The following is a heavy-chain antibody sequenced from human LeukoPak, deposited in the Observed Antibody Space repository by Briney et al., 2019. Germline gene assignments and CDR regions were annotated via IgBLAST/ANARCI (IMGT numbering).Heavy chain of an antibody. Sequence: PSETLSLTCTVSGGSISSYYWNWIRQPAGEGLEWIGRIYRSGSTNYNPSLKSRVSMSVDTSKNQFSLRLRSVAAADTAVYYCAREASGYSYGYGEYWGQGALVTVSS. CDR2: IYRSGST. V-gene: IGHV4-4*07. D-gene: IGHD5-18*01. CDR1: GGSISSYY. CDR3: AREASGYSYGYGEY. J-gene: IGHJ4*02.